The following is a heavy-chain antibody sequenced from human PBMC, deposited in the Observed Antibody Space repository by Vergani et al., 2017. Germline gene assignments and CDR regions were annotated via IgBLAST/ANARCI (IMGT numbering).Heavy chain of an antibody. Sequence: EVQLVESGGGLVKPGGSLRLSCAASGFTFSSYSMNWVRQAPGKGLEWVANIKQDGSEKYYVDSVKGRFTISRDNAKNSLYLQMNSLRAEDTAVYYCARDHSWLVLAFDIWGQGTMVTVSS. V-gene: IGHV3-7*01. CDR2: IKQDGSEK. CDR1: GFTFSSYS. J-gene: IGHJ3*02. D-gene: IGHD6-19*01. CDR3: ARDHSWLVLAFDI.